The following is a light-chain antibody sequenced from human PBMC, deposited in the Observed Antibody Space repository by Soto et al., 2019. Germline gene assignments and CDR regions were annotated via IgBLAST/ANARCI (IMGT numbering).Light chain of an antibody. CDR3: SSYASDSSLV. V-gene: IGLV2-14*01. Sequence: QSVLTQPASVSGSPGQSITISCTGASSDIGGSNDVSWFQQHPGKAPKLMIYEVINRPSGVSNRFSGSKSVNTASLTISGLQTEDEADYYCSSYASDSSLVFGTGTKVTVL. CDR2: EVI. CDR1: SSDIGGSND. J-gene: IGLJ1*01.